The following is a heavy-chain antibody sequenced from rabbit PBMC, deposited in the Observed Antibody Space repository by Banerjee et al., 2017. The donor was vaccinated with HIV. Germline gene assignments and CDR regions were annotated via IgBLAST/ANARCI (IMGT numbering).Heavy chain of an antibody. V-gene: IGHV1S45*01. CDR3: TRDFTGVIGWNFNL. D-gene: IGHD7-1*01. J-gene: IGHJ4*01. CDR2: INTSSGNA. Sequence: QEQLEESGGDLVKPEGSRKLNGAASGFYFSNRGEMRWVRQTPGKGLEWIACINTSSGNAVYANWAKGRFTISKTSSTTVTLQMTSLTAADTATYFCTRDFTGVIGWNFNLWGPGTLVTVS. CDR1: GFYFSNRGE.